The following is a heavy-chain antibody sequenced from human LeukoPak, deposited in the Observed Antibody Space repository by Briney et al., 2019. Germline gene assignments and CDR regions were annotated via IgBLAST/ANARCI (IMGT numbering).Heavy chain of an antibody. J-gene: IGHJ3*02. D-gene: IGHD2-21*02. CDR1: GFTFSSXX. CDR2: ISYDGSNK. V-gene: IGHV3-30-3*01. CDR3: ARDPMTSDAFDI. Sequence: GGSLRLSCAASGFTFSSXXXHWVRQAPGKXLXWVAVISYDGSNKYYADSVKGRFTISRDNSKNTLYLQMNSLRAEDTAVYYCARDPMTSDAFDIWGQGTMVTVSS.